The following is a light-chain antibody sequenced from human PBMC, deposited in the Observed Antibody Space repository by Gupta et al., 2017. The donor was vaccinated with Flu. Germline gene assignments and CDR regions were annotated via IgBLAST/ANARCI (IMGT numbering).Light chain of an antibody. Sequence: AVLTQPSSLSASPGASARLTCTLRSGINVGTYRIYWYQQKPGSPPQYLLSYKSDSDKEQGSGVPSRFSGSKDASANAGILLISGLQSEDEADYYCMIWHSSAWVFGGGTKLTVL. V-gene: IGLV5-45*03. CDR2: YKSDSDK. CDR1: SGINVGTYR. J-gene: IGLJ3*02. CDR3: MIWHSSAWV.